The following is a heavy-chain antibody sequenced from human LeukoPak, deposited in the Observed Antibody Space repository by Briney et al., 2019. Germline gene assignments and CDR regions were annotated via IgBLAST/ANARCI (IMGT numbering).Heavy chain of an antibody. CDR1: GYTLTDYY. CDR3: ARQGSYSNAIGMGY. D-gene: IGHD2/OR15-2a*01. J-gene: IGHJ4*02. V-gene: IGHV1-2*06. CDR2: INPNSGGT. Sequence: ASVKVSCKASGYTLTDYYMHWVRQAPGQGLEWMGRINPNSGGTNYAQKFQGRVTMTRDTSISTVYMELSRLRSDDTAVYYYARQGSYSNAIGMGYWGQGTLVTVSS.